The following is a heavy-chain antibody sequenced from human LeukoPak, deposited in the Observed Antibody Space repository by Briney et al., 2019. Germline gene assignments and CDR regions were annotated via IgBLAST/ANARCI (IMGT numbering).Heavy chain of an antibody. CDR1: GGSISSSSYY. J-gene: IGHJ4*02. V-gene: IGHV4-39*07. Sequence: PSETLSLTCTVSGGSISSSSYYWGWIRQPPGKGLEWIGNIYYTGSTYYNPSLQSRVTISVDTSKNQFSLKLSSVTAADTAVYYRARGNDHFDYWGQGTLVTVSS. CDR3: ARGNDHFDY. CDR2: IYYTGST.